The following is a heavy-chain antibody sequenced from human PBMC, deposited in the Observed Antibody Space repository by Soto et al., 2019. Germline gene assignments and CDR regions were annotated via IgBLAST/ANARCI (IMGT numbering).Heavy chain of an antibody. CDR2: SSYGGSNK. D-gene: IGHD4-17*01. CDR3: AKGPLRFPDYGDYADSSYGMDV. V-gene: IGHV3-30*18. Sequence: QMKLVESGGGVVQPGTSLRLSCVASGFTFSAFGMHWVRQAPGKGLEWVAISSYGGSNKYYGDSVQGRFTISRDNSRDTLYLQMNSLRDEDTVVYYCAKGPLRFPDYGDYADSSYGMDVWGQGATVTVSS. J-gene: IGHJ6*02. CDR1: GFTFSAFG.